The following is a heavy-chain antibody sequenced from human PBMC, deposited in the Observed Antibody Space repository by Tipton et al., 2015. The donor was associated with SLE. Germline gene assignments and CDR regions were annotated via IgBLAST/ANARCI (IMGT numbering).Heavy chain of an antibody. D-gene: IGHD6-19*01. V-gene: IGHV4-31*03. J-gene: IGHJ4*02. CDR2: VFYGGRY. CDR3: ARGRFSSAWYRDEHFDS. Sequence: TLSLTCTVSGGSISSGGYYWTWIRQLPGKGLEWLGSVFYGGRYYYNPSLSSRLTISVDTSKNQFSLRLSSATAADTAFYFCARGRFSSAWYRDEHFDSWGQGTLVTVSS. CDR1: GGSISSGGYY.